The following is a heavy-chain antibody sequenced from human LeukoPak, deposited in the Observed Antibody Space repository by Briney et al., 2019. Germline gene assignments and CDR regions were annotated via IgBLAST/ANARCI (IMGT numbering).Heavy chain of an antibody. CDR3: ARDFSGEYIPSSGIGY. CDR2: INPSGGST. Sequence: GASVKVSCKASGYTFTSYDINWVRQATGQGLEWMGIINPSGGSTSYAQKFQGRVTMTRDTSTSTVYMELSSLRSEDTAVYYCARDFSGEYIPSSGIGYWGQGTLVTVSS. CDR1: GYTFTSYD. J-gene: IGHJ4*02. D-gene: IGHD3-10*01. V-gene: IGHV1-46*01.